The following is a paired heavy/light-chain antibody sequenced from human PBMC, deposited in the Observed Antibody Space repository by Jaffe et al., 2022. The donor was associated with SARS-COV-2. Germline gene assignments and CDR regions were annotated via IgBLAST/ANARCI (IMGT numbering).Heavy chain of an antibody. V-gene: IGHV3-48*02. CDR3: VRELWSAGYRLWDY. D-gene: IGHD3-16*02. Sequence: EVQLMDSGGGLVQPGGSLRLSCAASGFSFSTYSMNWVRQTPGKGLEWVSYISAGGDTIYYADSVKGRFTISRDNAEKSLYLEMDSLRDEDTALYYCVRELWSAGYRLWDYWGQGTLVTVSS. J-gene: IGHJ4*02. CDR1: GFSFSTYS. CDR2: ISAGGDTI.
Light chain of an antibody. J-gene: IGKJ3*01. CDR1: RRISGD. V-gene: IGKV1-39*01. Sequence: DIQMTQSPPSLSAAVGDRVTITCRASRRISGDLNWFQQKSGQAPKLLIYAVSSLQSGVPSRFTGSGSGTDFTLTISTLQPEDFATYYCQQTQSAPFTFGPGTKVDI. CDR3: QQTQSAPFT. CDR2: AVS.